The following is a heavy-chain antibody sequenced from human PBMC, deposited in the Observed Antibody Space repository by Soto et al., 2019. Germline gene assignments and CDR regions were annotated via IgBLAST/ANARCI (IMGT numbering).Heavy chain of an antibody. CDR3: GTTFEY. Sequence: PLGSLRLSCAASGFTFSNYWIHWVRQVPGEGLVWVSSINNDGSRTWYADSVRGRIAMSRDNARNLVSLQMNSLRAEDTAVYYCGTTFEYWGQGALVTVSS. D-gene: IGHD1-26*01. CDR1: GFTFSNYW. J-gene: IGHJ4*02. CDR2: INNDGSRT. V-gene: IGHV3-74*01.